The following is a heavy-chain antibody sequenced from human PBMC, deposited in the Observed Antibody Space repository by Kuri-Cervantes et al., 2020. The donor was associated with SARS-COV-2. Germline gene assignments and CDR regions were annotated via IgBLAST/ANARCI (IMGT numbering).Heavy chain of an antibody. CDR1: GGSISSYY. CDR3: AREIGYSSSWYSGSYYYFDY. D-gene: IGHD6-13*01. Sequence: SETLSLTCTVSGGSISSYYWSWIRQPPGKGLEWIGYIYYSGSTNYNPSLKSRVTISVDTSKNQFSLKLCSVTAADTAVYYCAREIGYSSSWYSGSYYYFDYWGQGTLVTVSS. V-gene: IGHV4-59*01. CDR2: IYYSGST. J-gene: IGHJ4*02.